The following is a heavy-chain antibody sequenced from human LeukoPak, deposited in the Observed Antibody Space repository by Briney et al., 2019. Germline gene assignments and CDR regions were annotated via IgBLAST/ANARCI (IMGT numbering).Heavy chain of an antibody. V-gene: IGHV1-46*01. D-gene: IGHD1-26*01. J-gene: IGHJ4*02. CDR3: ATGPVEQFGY. CDR2: INPSGGST. CDR1: GYTFTSYY. Sequence: ASVKVSCKASGYTFTSYYMHWVRQAPGQGLERMGIINPSGGSTSYAQKFQSRVTMTRDTSTSTVYMELSSLRSEDTAVYYCATGPVEQFGYWGQGTLVTVSS.